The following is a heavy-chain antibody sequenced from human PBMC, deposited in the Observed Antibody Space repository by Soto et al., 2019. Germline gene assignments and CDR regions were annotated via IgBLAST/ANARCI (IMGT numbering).Heavy chain of an antibody. Sequence: QVQLVESGGGVVQPGRSLRLSCAASGFTFSSYGMHWVRQAPGKGLEWVAVIWYDGSNKYYADSVKGRFTISRDNSKNTLNLQMNSLRAGDTFGYYCARDSGAAPPGMDVCGQGTTVTVSS. V-gene: IGHV3-33*01. D-gene: IGHD1-26*01. CDR2: IWYDGSNK. J-gene: IGHJ6*02. CDR3: ARDSGAAPPGMDV. CDR1: GFTFSSYG.